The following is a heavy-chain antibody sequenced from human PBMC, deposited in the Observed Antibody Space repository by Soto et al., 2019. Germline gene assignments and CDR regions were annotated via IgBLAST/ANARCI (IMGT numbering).Heavy chain of an antibody. D-gene: IGHD3-3*01. V-gene: IGHV1-3*01. CDR1: GYTFTSYA. CDR3: ARDLDDFWSGYYKSWFDP. CDR2: INAGNGNK. J-gene: IGHJ5*02. Sequence: QVQLVQSGAEVKKPGASVKVSCKASGYTFTSYAMHWVRQAPGQRLEWMGWINAGNGNKKYSQKFQGRVTITRDTSASTAYMELSSLRSEDTAVYYCARDLDDFWSGYYKSWFDPWGQGTLVTVSS.